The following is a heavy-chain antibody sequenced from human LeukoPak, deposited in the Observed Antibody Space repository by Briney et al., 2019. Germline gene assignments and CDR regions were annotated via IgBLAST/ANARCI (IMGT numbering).Heavy chain of an antibody. CDR3: ARVVKAAVAEAPYYYYGMDV. D-gene: IGHD6-19*01. CDR2: INPNSSGT. V-gene: IGHV1-2*02. CDR1: GYTFTGYY. J-gene: IGHJ6*02. Sequence: ASVKVSCKASGYTFTGYYMHWVRQAPGQGLEWMGWINPNSSGTNYAQKFQGRVTMTRDTSISTAYMELSRLRSDDTAVYYCARVVKAAVAEAPYYYYGMDVWGQGTTVTVSS.